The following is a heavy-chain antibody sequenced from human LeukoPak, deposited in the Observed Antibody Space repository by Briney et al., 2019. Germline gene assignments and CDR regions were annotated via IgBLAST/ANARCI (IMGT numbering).Heavy chain of an antibody. J-gene: IGHJ6*02. CDR3: ARVSIAARLNYYYGMDV. Sequence: ASVKVSCKTSGYSFTNYYMHWVRQAPGQGLEWMGIINPSGGSTNYAQKFQGRVTMTRDTSTSTVYMELSSLRSEDTAVYYCARVSIAARLNYYYGMDVWGQGTTVTVSS. CDR1: GYSFTNYY. CDR2: INPSGGST. V-gene: IGHV1-46*01. D-gene: IGHD6-6*01.